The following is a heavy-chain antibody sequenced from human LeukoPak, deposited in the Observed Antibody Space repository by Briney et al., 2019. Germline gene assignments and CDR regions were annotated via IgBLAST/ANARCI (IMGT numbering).Heavy chain of an antibody. Sequence: GGSLRLSCAASGFTFSSHGMHWVRQAPGKGLEWVAVIWYDGSDKYYADSVKGRFTISRDNSKNTLYLQMNSLRAEDTAVYYCTRGQSSGYSSGDYWGQGTLVTVSS. CDR2: IWYDGSDK. D-gene: IGHD3-22*01. J-gene: IGHJ4*02. CDR3: TRGQSSGYSSGDY. CDR1: GFTFSSHG. V-gene: IGHV3-33*01.